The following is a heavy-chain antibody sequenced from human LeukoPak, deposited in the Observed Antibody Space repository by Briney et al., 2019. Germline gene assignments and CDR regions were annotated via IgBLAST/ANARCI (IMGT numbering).Heavy chain of an antibody. CDR3: ARDKHPMLRSYYFDY. D-gene: IGHD2-15*01. V-gene: IGHV1-69*13. Sequence: SVTVSCKASGGTFSSYAISWVRQAPGQGLEWMGGIIPIFGTANYAQKFQGRVTITADESTSTAYMELSSLRSEDTAVYYCARDKHPMLRSYYFDYWGQGTPVTVSS. J-gene: IGHJ4*02. CDR1: GGTFSSYA. CDR2: IIPIFGTA.